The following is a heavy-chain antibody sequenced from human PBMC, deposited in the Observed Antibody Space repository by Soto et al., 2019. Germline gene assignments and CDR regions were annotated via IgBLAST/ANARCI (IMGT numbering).Heavy chain of an antibody. CDR3: AKEFNREWLVQPSDAFDI. Sequence: PGGSLRLSCAASGFTFSSYAMSWVRQAPGKGLEWVSAISGSGGSTYYADSVKGRFTISRDNSKNTLYLQMNSLRAEDTAVYYCAKEFNREWLVQPSDAFDIWGQGTMVTVSS. J-gene: IGHJ3*02. D-gene: IGHD6-19*01. CDR1: GFTFSSYA. V-gene: IGHV3-23*01. CDR2: ISGSGGST.